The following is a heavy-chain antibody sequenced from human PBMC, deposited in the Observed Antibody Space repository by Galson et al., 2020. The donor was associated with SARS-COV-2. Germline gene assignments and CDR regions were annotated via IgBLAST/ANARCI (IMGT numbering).Heavy chain of an antibody. CDR2: VNSDGTVT. CDR3: ARADVLLDAFDV. D-gene: IGHD3-16*01. CDR1: GFTFSDYW. V-gene: IGHV3-74*01. J-gene: IGHJ3*01. Sequence: GRSLRLSCGASGFTFSDYWMHWARQVPGKGLVWISRVNSDGTVTDYTDSVKDRFTISRDNSKSTLFLQMASLRAEDTAVYYCARADVLLDAFDVWGQGTMVTV.